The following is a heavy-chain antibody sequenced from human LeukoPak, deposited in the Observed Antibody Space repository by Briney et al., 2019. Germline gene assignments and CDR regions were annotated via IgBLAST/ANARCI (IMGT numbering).Heavy chain of an antibody. CDR2: IWYDGSNK. V-gene: IGHV3-33*01. Sequence: GGSLRLSCAASGFTFSSYGMHWVRQAPGKGLEWVAVIWYDGSNKYYADSVKGRFTISRDNSKNTLYLQMNSLRAEDTAVYYCTRKILRYYGSAARNWFDPWGQGTLVTVPS. J-gene: IGHJ5*02. CDR3: TRKILRYYGSAARNWFDP. D-gene: IGHD3-10*01. CDR1: GFTFSSYG.